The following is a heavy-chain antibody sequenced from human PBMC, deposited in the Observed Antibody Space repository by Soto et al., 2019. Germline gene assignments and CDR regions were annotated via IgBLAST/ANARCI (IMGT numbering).Heavy chain of an antibody. D-gene: IGHD3-22*01. CDR1: GFTFRDHA. CDR3: AKDRYYDTPGWFDP. Sequence: EAQLLASGGGLVQPGGSLRLSCVGSGFTFRDHAMRWVRQAPGRGLEWVSAISANAGSIQHADSVKGRFSVSRDNAKNTVYLQMDNLRTEDSAVYYCAKDRYYDTPGWFDPWGQGSRVIVSS. CDR2: ISANAGSI. V-gene: IGHV3-23*01. J-gene: IGHJ5*02.